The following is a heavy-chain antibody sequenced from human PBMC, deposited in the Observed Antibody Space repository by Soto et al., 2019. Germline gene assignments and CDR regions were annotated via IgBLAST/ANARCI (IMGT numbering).Heavy chain of an antibody. D-gene: IGHD3-16*01. CDR2: ISPKSNYR. V-gene: IGHV3-11*05. J-gene: IGHJ4*02. CDR3: VRGGGGGHFDS. CDR1: GFSFSDYY. Sequence: QIQLVESGGGLVKSGGSLRLSCAASGFSFSDYYMTWIRQAPGKGLEWLSYISPKSNYREYADSVKGRHTISRDNAKKPLSLQINSLRADDTGVYYCVRGGGGGHFDSWGQGTLVTVSS.